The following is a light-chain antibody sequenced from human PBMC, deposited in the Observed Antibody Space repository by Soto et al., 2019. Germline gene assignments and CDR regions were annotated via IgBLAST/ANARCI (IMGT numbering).Light chain of an antibody. V-gene: IGKV3-15*01. J-gene: IGKJ1*01. Sequence: ELVVTQSPATLSVSPGERVTLSCRASQSVSSSLAWYQQRPGQAPRLLIYDTSTTAAGIAARFSGSGSGTEFTLSNSSLQSEDFAVYYSQQYVHWPPGTFGQGTKVDSK. CDR3: QQYVHWPPGT. CDR1: QSVSSS. CDR2: DTS.